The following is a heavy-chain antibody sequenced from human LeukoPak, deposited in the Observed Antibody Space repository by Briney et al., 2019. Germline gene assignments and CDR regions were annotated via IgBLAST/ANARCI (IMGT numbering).Heavy chain of an antibody. CDR2: TIPIFGTA. CDR3: GGDYYYYMDV. J-gene: IGHJ6*03. CDR1: GGSFSSEA. V-gene: IGHV1-69*05. Sequence: GASVKVSCKAFGGSFSSEAISWVRQAPGQGLEWMGGTIPIFGTANYAQKFQGRVTITTDESTSTAYMEVSSLRSEDTAVYYCGGDYYYYMDVWGKGTTVTVSS.